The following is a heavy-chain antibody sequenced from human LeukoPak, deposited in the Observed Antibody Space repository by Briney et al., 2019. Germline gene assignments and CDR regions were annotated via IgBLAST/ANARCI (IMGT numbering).Heavy chain of an antibody. J-gene: IGHJ4*02. CDR1: GGSISSSYYS. CDR3: ARQASCGGSCHPHLDF. D-gene: IGHD2-15*01. Sequence: PSETLSLTCTVSGGSISSSYYSWVWIRQPPGKGLQWIGNIYYSGSTYYNPSLKSRVTISVDTSKNQFSLKLSSATAADTAVYYCARQASCGGSCHPHLDFWGQGTLVTVSS. V-gene: IGHV4-39*01. CDR2: IYYSGST.